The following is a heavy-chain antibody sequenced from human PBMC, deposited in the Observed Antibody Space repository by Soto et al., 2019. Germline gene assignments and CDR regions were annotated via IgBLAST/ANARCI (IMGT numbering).Heavy chain of an antibody. CDR1: GGSISSYY. CDR3: ARDVRYYGSGSYYNPSYYYGMDV. CDR2: IYYSGST. J-gene: IGHJ6*02. Sequence: QVQLQESGPGLVKPSETLSLTCTVSGGSISSYYWSWIRQPPGKGLEWIGYIYYSGSTNYNPSLKSRVTISVATSKNQFSLKLSSVTAADTAVYYCARDVRYYGSGSYYNPSYYYGMDVWGQGTTVTVSS. D-gene: IGHD3-10*01. V-gene: IGHV4-59*01.